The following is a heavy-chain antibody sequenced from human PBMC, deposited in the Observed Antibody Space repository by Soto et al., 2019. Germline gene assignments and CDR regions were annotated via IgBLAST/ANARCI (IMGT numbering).Heavy chain of an antibody. J-gene: IGHJ5*02. V-gene: IGHV3-23*01. D-gene: IGHD1-26*01. CDR1: GFTFSSQA. CDR3: AKGGSFDH. Sequence: EVQLLESGGGLAQPGGSLRLSCAASGFTFSSQAMGWVRQAPGNGLEWVSSTIGSGTGTYYADSVKGRFTISRDNSKNTLYLQMNSLRAEDTALYCCAKGGSFDHWGQGTLVTVSS. CDR2: TIGSGTGT.